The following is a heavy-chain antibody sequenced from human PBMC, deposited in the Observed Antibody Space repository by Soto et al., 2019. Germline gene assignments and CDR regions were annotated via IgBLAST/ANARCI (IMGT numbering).Heavy chain of an antibody. V-gene: IGHV1-18*01. CDR1: GYTFTSYG. CDR3: ARENQWDFWRVGLNWFDP. CDR2: ISAYNGNT. J-gene: IGHJ5*02. Sequence: QVQLVQSGAEVKKPGASVKVSCKASGYTFTSYGISWVRQAPGQGLEWMGWISAYNGNTNYAQKLQGRATMTTDTSTSTAYMELRSLRSDDTAVYYCARENQWDFWRVGLNWFDPWGQGTLVTVSS. D-gene: IGHD3-3*01.